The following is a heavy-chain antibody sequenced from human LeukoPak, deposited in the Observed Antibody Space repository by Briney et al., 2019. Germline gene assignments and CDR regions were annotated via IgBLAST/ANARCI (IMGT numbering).Heavy chain of an antibody. CDR3: ARLSSHYGDYKVDP. J-gene: IGHJ5*02. CDR2: IKKDGSEK. V-gene: IGHV3-7*03. CDR1: GFAFSSHR. D-gene: IGHD4-17*01. Sequence: AGGSLRLSCAASGFAFSSHRMSWVRQAPGKGLEWVANIKKDGSEKYYVDSVKGRFTISRDNAKTSLYLQMNSLRAEDTAVYYCARLSSHYGDYKVDPWGQGTLVTVSS.